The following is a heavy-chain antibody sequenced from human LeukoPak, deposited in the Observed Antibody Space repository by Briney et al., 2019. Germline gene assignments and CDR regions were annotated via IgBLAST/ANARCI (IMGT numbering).Heavy chain of an antibody. CDR3: AKDTRGYSYAFDY. D-gene: IGHD5-18*01. J-gene: IGHJ4*02. CDR2: IRYDGGNK. CDR1: GFTFSSYG. Sequence: GGSLRLSCAASGFTFSSYGMHWVRQAPGKGLEGVAFIRYDGGNKYYADSVKGRFTISRDNSKNTLYLQMNSLRAEDTAVYYCAKDTRGYSYAFDYWGQGTLVTVSS. V-gene: IGHV3-30*02.